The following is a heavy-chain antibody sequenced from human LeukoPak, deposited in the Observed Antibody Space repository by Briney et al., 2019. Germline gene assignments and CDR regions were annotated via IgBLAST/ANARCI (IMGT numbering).Heavy chain of an antibody. V-gene: IGHV4-34*01. Sequence: SETLSLTCAVYGGSFSGYYWSWIRQPPGKGLEWIGEINHSGSTNYNPSLKSRVTISVDTSKNQFSLKLSSVTAADTAVYYCARRTYYDYVWGSYRSGGYFDYWGQGTLVTVSS. CDR2: INHSGST. D-gene: IGHD3-16*02. CDR3: ARRTYYDYVWGSYRSGGYFDY. J-gene: IGHJ4*02. CDR1: GGSFSGYY.